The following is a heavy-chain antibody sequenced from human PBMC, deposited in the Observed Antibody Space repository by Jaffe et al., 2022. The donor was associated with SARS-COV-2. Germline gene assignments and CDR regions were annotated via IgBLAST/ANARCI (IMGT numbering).Heavy chain of an antibody. CDR2: ISTSDDSA. V-gene: IGHV3-23*01. CDR3: AARPRPFPASPLDY. CDR1: GFIINSYA. J-gene: IGHJ4*02. Sequence: EVQLLESGGNLVQPGGSLRLSCAASGFIINSYAMGWVRQTPEKGLEWVSGISTSDDSASYADSVKGRFTISRDISKNILYLQINNLRVEDTAVYYCAARPRPFPASPLDYWGQGTLVTVSS.